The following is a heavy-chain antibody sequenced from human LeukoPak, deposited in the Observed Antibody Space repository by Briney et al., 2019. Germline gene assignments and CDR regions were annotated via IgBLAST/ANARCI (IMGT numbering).Heavy chain of an antibody. J-gene: IGHJ4*02. CDR3: ARHSGNYYFDY. Sequence: GGSLRLSCAASGFTFSSSWMHWVRQAPGEGLVWVSSLSVSGASTYYAASVKGRFTVSRDISQNTLYLQMNSLRAEDTAIYYCARHSGNYYFDYWGQGILVTVSS. CDR2: LSVSGAST. V-gene: IGHV3-23*01. CDR1: GFTFSSSW. D-gene: IGHD4-23*01.